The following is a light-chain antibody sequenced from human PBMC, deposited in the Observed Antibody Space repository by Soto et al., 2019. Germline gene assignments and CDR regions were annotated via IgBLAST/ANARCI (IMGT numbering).Light chain of an antibody. CDR1: QVISSY. CDR2: AAS. CDR3: QQYYSYPLT. V-gene: IGKV1-8*01. J-gene: IGKJ4*01. Sequence: IRMTQSPSSLSASTGDRVTITCRASQVISSYLAWYQQKPGKAPKLLIYAASTLQSGVPSRFSGSGSGTDFTLTISCLQSEDFATYYCQQYYSYPLTFGGGTKVDIK.